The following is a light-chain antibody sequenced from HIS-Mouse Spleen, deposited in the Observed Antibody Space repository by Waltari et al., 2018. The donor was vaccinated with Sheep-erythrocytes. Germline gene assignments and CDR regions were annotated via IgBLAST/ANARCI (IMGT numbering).Light chain of an antibody. CDR2: EDS. Sequence: SYELTQPPSVSVSPGQTARITCPGDALPQKYAYWYQQKSGQAPVLVIYEDSKRPSGIPERFSGSSSGTMATLTIRGAQVEDEADYYCYSTDSSGNHRVFGTGTKVTVL. V-gene: IGLV3-10*01. CDR1: ALPQKY. CDR3: YSTDSSGNHRV. J-gene: IGLJ1*01.